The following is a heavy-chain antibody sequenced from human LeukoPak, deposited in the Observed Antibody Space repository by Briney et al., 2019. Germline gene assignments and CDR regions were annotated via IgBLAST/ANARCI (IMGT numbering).Heavy chain of an antibody. CDR2: IRSKAYGGTT. D-gene: IGHD6-13*01. J-gene: IGHJ4*02. Sequence: PGGSLRLSCTASGFTFGDYAMSWVRQAPGKGLEWVGFIRSKAYGGTTEYAASVKGRFTISRDDSKSIAYLQMNSLKTEDTAVYYCTSPGGQQLLVEGIFDYWGQGTLVTVSS. CDR3: TSPGGQQLLVEGIFDY. V-gene: IGHV3-49*04. CDR1: GFTFGDYA.